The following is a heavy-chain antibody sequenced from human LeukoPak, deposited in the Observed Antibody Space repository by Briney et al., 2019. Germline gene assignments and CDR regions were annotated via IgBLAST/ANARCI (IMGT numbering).Heavy chain of an antibody. CDR2: ISYDGSNK. V-gene: IGHV3-30*03. CDR1: GFTFSSYG. Sequence: GRSLRLSCAASGFTFSSYGMHWVRQAPGKGLEWVAVISYDGSNKYYADSVKGRFTISRDNSKNTLYLQMNSLRAEDTAVYYCARDSEMVDTAMVMDYWGQGTLVTVSS. CDR3: ARDSEMVDTAMVMDY. J-gene: IGHJ4*02. D-gene: IGHD5-18*01.